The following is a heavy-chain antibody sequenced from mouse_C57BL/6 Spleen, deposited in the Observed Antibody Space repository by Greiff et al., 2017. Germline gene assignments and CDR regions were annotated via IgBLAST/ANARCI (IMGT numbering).Heavy chain of an antibody. CDR3: ARGGSSPWFAY. J-gene: IGHJ3*01. V-gene: IGHV1-82*01. CDR1: GYAFSSSW. Sequence: VQLQQSGPELVKPGASVKISCKASGYAFSSSWMNWVKQRPGKGLEWIGRIYPGDGDTNYNGKFKGKATLTADKSSSTAYMQLSSLTSEDSAVYFCARGGSSPWFAYWGQGTLVTVSA. CDR2: IYPGDGDT. D-gene: IGHD1-1*01.